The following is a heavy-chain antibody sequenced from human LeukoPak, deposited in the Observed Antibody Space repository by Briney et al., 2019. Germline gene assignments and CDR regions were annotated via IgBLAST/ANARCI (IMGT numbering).Heavy chain of an antibody. CDR2: IIPIFGTA. CDR1: GYTFTNYG. Sequence: GASVKVSCKASGYTFTNYGISWVRQAPGQGLEWMGGIIPIFGTANYAQKFQGRVTITADESTSTAYMELSSLRSEDTAVYYCARDSPEMATITGAFDIWGQGTMVTVSS. V-gene: IGHV1-69*13. D-gene: IGHD5-24*01. CDR3: ARDSPEMATITGAFDI. J-gene: IGHJ3*02.